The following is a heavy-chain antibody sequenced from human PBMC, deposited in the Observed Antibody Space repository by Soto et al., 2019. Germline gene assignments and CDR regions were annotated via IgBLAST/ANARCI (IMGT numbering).Heavy chain of an antibody. V-gene: IGHV6-1*01. CDR1: GDSVSSNSAA. CDR3: ARVPDQWLPDAFDI. J-gene: IGHJ3*02. Sequence: PSQTLSLTCAISGDSVSSNSAASNWIRQSPSRGLEWLGRTYYRSKWYNDYAVSVKSRITINPDTSKNQFSLQLNSVTPEDTAVYYCARVPDQWLPDAFDIWGQGTMVTVSS. D-gene: IGHD5-12*01. CDR2: TYYRSKWYN.